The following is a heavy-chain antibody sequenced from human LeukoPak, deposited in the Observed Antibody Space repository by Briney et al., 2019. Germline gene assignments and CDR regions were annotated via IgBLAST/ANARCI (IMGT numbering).Heavy chain of an antibody. CDR3: AKEATTQHYYYYGMDV. CDR1: GFTFSSYG. J-gene: IGHJ6*02. D-gene: IGHD5-24*01. Sequence: PGGSLRLSCAASGFTFSSYGMHWVRQAPGKGLEWVAVISYDGSNKYYADSVKGRFTISRDNSKNTLYLQMNSLRAEDTAVYYCAKEATTQHYYYYGMDVWGQGTTVTVSS. CDR2: ISYDGSNK. V-gene: IGHV3-30*18.